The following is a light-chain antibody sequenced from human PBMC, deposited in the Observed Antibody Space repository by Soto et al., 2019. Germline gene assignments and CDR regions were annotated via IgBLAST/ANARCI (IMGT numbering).Light chain of an antibody. CDR2: GNS. CDR3: QSYDSSLSVLYV. J-gene: IGLJ1*01. V-gene: IGLV1-40*01. CDR1: SSNIGAGYD. Sequence: QSVLTQPPTVSGAPGQRVTISCTGSSSNIGAGYDVHWYQQLPETAPKLLIYGNSNRPSWVPDRFSGSKSGTSASLAITGLQAEDEAVYYCQSYDSSLSVLYVFGTGTQMTV.